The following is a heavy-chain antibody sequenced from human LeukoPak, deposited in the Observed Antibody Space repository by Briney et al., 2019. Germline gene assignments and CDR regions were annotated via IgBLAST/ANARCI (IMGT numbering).Heavy chain of an antibody. J-gene: IGHJ4*02. CDR1: GFTFSSSW. CDR2: IKEDGGGK. V-gene: IGHV3-7*03. D-gene: IGHD3-16*01. CDR3: ARGVYYFDY. Sequence: PGGSLRLSCAASGFTFSSSWMAWVRQAPGKGPEWVANIKEDGGGKYCVDSVKGRFTISRDNAKNSLFLQMMSLRAEDTAVYYCARGVYYFDYWGQGTLVTVSS.